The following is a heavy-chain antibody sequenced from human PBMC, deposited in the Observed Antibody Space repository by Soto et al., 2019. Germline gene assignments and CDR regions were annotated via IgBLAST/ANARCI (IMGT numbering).Heavy chain of an antibody. CDR2: IYPGDSDT. J-gene: IGHJ6*02. V-gene: IGHV5-51*01. CDR3: ARLVSGSYYRYYYSMDV. D-gene: IGHD1-26*01. Sequence: GESLKISCKGSGYSFTSYWIGWVRQMPGKGLEWMGIIYPGDSDTRYSPSFQGQVTISADKSISTAYLQWSSLKASDTAMYYCARLVSGSYYRYYYSMDVWGQGTTVTVSS. CDR1: GYSFTSYW.